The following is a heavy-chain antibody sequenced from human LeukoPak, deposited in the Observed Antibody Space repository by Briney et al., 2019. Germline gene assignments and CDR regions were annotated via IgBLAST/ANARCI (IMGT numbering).Heavy chain of an antibody. CDR1: GYSISSGYY. CDR3: ARDALVRGLYYFDY. CDR2: IYHSGST. J-gene: IGHJ4*02. Sequence: SETLSLTCAVSGYSISSGYYWGWIRQPPGKGLEWLGSIYHSGSTYYNPSLKSRVTISVDTSKNQFSLKLSSVTAADTAVYYCARDALVRGLYYFDYWGQGTLVTVSS. V-gene: IGHV4-38-2*02. D-gene: IGHD3-10*01.